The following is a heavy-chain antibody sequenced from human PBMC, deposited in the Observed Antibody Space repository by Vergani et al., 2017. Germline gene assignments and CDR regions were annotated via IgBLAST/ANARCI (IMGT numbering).Heavy chain of an antibody. CDR3: AKANGQGVPPVFFYYGMDL. V-gene: IGHV3-43D*04. CDR2: ISWDGSST. D-gene: IGHD3-10*02. CDR1: GFIFDNYA. Sequence: ELQLVESGGTVVKPGGSLRLSCVASGFIFDNYAMHWVRQVPGKGLEWVSLISWDGSSTFYADSVKDRFTISRDNDKNSLHLQMNGLKPDDTALYFCAKANGQGVPPVFFYYGMDLWGEGTTVTVSS. J-gene: IGHJ6*04.